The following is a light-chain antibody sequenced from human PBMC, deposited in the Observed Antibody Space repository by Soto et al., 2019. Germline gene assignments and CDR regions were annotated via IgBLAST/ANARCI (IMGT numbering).Light chain of an antibody. CDR1: SSNIESNT. J-gene: IGLJ1*01. CDR3: AAWDDILNGYV. V-gene: IGLV1-44*01. CDR2: SNY. Sequence: QSALTQPPSASGTPGQRVTISCSGSSSNIESNTVTWYQQLPGTAPKLVIYSNYDRPSGVPDRFSGSTSGTSASLVIRGLQSEDEADYYCAAWDDILNGYVFGGGTKVTAL.